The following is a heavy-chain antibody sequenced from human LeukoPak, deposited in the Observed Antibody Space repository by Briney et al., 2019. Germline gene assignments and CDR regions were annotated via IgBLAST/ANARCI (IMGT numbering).Heavy chain of an antibody. CDR3: ARGFGVVDY. D-gene: IGHD3-3*01. J-gene: IGHJ4*02. Sequence: PSETLSLTCTVSGGSISSYYWSWIRQPPGKGLEWIGYIYYSGSTNYNPSLKSRVTISVDTSKNQFSLKLSSVTAADTAVYYCARGFGVVDYWGQGTLVTVSS. CDR2: IYYSGST. V-gene: IGHV4-59*08. CDR1: GGSISSYY.